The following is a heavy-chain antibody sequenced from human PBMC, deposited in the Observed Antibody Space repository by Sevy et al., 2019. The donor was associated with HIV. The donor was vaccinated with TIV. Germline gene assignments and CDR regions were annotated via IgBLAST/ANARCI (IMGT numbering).Heavy chain of an antibody. D-gene: IGHD2-2*03. CDR1: EFTFSGSA. J-gene: IGHJ5*02. CDR3: TRITLDIVVVPAGFDP. Sequence: GGSLRLSCAASEFTFSGSAMHWVRQASGKGLEWVGRIRSKANSYATAYAASVKGRFTISRDDSKNTAYLQMNSLKTEDTAVYYCTRITLDIVVVPAGFDPWGQGTLVTVSS. CDR2: IRSKANSYAT. V-gene: IGHV3-73*01.